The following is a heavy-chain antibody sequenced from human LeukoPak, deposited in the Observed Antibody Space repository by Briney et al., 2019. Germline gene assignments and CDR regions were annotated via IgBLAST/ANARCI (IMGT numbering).Heavy chain of an antibody. D-gene: IGHD5-18*01. V-gene: IGHV4-59*01. CDR2: IYYSGST. J-gene: IGHJ5*02. Sequence: SETLSLTCTVSGGSISSYYWSWIRQPPGKGLEWIGYIYYSGSTNYNPSLKSRVTISVDTSKNQFSLKLSSVTAADPAVYYCARDISYVDTAMVKYNWFDPWGQGTLVTVSS. CDR3: ARDISYVDTAMVKYNWFDP. CDR1: GGSISSYY.